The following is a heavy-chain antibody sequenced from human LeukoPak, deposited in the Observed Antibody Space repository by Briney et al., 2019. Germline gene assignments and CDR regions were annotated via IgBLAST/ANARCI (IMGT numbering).Heavy chain of an antibody. CDR1: GFTFSSYT. J-gene: IGHJ4*02. CDR2: NI. V-gene: IGHV3-21*01. Sequence: GGSLRLSCAASGFTFSSYTMNWVRQAPGKGLEWVSSNIYYADSLKGRFTISRDNAKNSLYLQMNSLRAEDTAVYYCAREAAARNNPFDYWGQGTLVTVSS. D-gene: IGHD6-13*01. CDR3: AREAAARNNPFDY.